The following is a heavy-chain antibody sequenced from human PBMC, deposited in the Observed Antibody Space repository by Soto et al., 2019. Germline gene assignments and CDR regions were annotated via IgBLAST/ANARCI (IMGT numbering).Heavy chain of an antibody. CDR1: GFTFSSYG. J-gene: IGHJ4*02. CDR3: AKNRLPFG. CDR2: ISYDGSNK. Sequence: QVQLVEYGGGVVQPGRSLRLSCAASGFTFSSYGMHWVRQAPGKGLEWVAVISYDGSNKYYADSVKGRFTISRDNSKNTLYLQMNSLRAEDTAVYYCAKNRLPFGWGQGTLVTVSS. V-gene: IGHV3-30*18. D-gene: IGHD3-16*01.